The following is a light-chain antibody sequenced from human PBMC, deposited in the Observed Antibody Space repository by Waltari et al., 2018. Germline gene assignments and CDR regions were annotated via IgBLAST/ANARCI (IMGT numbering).Light chain of an antibody. V-gene: IGLV2-14*01. J-gene: IGLJ3*02. Sequence: QSALTQPASVSGSPGQSITISCTGTSRDVGGYNYVSWYQQYQGKAPKLMIYEFSNRPSGVSNRFSGSKSGNTASLTISGLQAEDEADYYCTSYTSSRTRVFGGGTKLTVL. CDR3: TSYTSSRTRV. CDR1: SRDVGGYNY. CDR2: EFS.